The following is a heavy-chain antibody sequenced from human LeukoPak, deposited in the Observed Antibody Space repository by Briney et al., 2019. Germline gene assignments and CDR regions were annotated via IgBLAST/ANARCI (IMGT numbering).Heavy chain of an antibody. Sequence: ASVKVSCKASGYTFTGYYMHWVRQAPGQGLEWMGWINPNSGGTNYAQKFQGRVTMTRDTSISTAYMELSRLRSDDTAVYYCARGPDCSGGSCYGHPFDYWGQGTLVTVSS. J-gene: IGHJ4*02. CDR2: INPNSGGT. V-gene: IGHV1-2*02. CDR1: GYTFTGYY. D-gene: IGHD2-15*01. CDR3: ARGPDCSGGSCYGHPFDY.